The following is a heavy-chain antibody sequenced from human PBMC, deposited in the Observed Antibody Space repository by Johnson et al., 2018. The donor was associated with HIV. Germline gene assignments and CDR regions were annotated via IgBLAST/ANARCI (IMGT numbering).Heavy chain of an antibody. D-gene: IGHD1-1*01. CDR2: IWYDGSNK. CDR1: GFTFSNYA. Sequence: QVQLVESGGGVVQPGRSLRLSCAASGFTFSNYAMHWVRKAPGKGLEWMAVIWYDGSNKYYADSVKGRFTISRDNSKNTLYLQMSSLRAEDTAVYYCARGGIIHDAFDIWGQGTMVTVSS. J-gene: IGHJ3*02. V-gene: IGHV3-33*01. CDR3: ARGGIIHDAFDI.